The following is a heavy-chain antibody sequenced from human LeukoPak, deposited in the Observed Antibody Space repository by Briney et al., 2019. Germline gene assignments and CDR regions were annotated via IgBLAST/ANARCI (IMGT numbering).Heavy chain of an antibody. V-gene: IGHV1-24*01. CDR3: ATVPLKFHYDSSGYRWFDP. CDR2: FDPEDGET. Sequence: AASVKVSCKVSGYTLTELSMHWVRQAPGKGLEWMGGFDPEDGETIYAQKFQGRVTMTEDTSTDTAYMELSSLRSEDTAVYYCATVPLKFHYDSSGYRWFDPWGQGTLVTVSS. CDR1: GYTLTELS. D-gene: IGHD3-22*01. J-gene: IGHJ5*02.